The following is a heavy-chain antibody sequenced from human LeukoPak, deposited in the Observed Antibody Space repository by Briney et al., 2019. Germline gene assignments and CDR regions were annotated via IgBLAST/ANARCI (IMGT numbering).Heavy chain of an antibody. D-gene: IGHD3-10*01. Sequence: PGGSLRLSCAASGSTFSSYGMHWVRQAPGKGLEWVAFIRYDGSNKYYADSVKGRFTISRDNSKNTLYLQMNSLRAEDTAVYYCAKSRHMVRGVTPFDYWGQGTLVTVSS. J-gene: IGHJ4*02. CDR3: AKSRHMVRGVTPFDY. CDR2: IRYDGSNK. CDR1: GSTFSSYG. V-gene: IGHV3-30*02.